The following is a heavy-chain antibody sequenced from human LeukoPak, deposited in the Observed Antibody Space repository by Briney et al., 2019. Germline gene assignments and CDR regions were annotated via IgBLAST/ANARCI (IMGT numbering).Heavy chain of an antibody. Sequence: GASVKVSCKASGYTFTGYYMHWVRQAPGQGLEWMGRINPNSGGTNYAQKFQGRVTMTRDTSISTAYMELSRLRSDDAAVYYCARVSLTGYYLSWGQGTLVTVSS. J-gene: IGHJ5*02. D-gene: IGHD3-9*01. V-gene: IGHV1-2*06. CDR1: GYTFTGYY. CDR3: ARVSLTGYYLS. CDR2: INPNSGGT.